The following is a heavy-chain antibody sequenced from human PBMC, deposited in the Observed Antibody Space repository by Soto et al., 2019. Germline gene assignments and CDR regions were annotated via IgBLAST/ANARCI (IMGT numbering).Heavy chain of an antibody. CDR2: IKDGGYT. CDR3: ARGQEGVVATH. D-gene: IGHD5-12*01. Sequence: QVQLQQWGAGLLKPSETLSLNCAVNGGSLSGYYWSWLRQPPGKGLEWIGEIKDGGYTNYSPSRKSRATISSDTSNNQFSLRLNSVTAADTGVYYCARGQEGVVATHWDQGALVTVSS. J-gene: IGHJ4*02. CDR1: GGSLSGYY. V-gene: IGHV4-34*01.